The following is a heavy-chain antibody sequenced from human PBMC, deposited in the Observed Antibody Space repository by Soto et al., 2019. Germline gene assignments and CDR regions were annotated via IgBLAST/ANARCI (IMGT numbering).Heavy chain of an antibody. CDR3: ARVGCYDGSGYNAFGV. Sequence: QVQLQESGPGLVKPSQTLSLTCTVSGGSISSGGYYWSWIRQHPGKGLEWIGYIYYSGSTYYNPSLKIRVTISVDTSKNQFSLKLSSVTAADTAVYYCARVGCYDGSGYNAFGVWGQGTLVTVSS. D-gene: IGHD3-22*01. J-gene: IGHJ3*01. V-gene: IGHV4-31*03. CDR2: IYYSGST. CDR1: GGSISSGGYY.